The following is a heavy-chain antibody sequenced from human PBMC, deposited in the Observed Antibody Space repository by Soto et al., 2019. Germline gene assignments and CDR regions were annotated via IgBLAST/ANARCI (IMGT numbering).Heavy chain of an antibody. J-gene: IGHJ6*02. CDR2: IYPGDSDT. CDR3: ARHSSITIFGVVILGGMDV. D-gene: IGHD3-3*01. V-gene: IGHV5-51*01. Sequence: GESLKISCKGSGYSFTSYWIGWVRQMPGKGLEWMGIIYPGDSDTRYSPSFQGQVTISADKSISTAYLQWSSLKASDTAMYYCARHSSITIFGVVILGGMDVWGQGTTVTVSS. CDR1: GYSFTSYW.